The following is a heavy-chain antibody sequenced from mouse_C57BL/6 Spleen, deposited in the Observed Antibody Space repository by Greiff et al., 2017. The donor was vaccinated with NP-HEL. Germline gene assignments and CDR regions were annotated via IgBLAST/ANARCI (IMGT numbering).Heavy chain of an antibody. CDR3: ASGVTTVVPHWYFDV. D-gene: IGHD1-1*01. J-gene: IGHJ1*03. Sequence: EVKLQESVAELVRPGASVKLSCTASGFNIKNTYMHWVKQRPEQGLEWIGRIDPANGNTKYAPKFQGKATITADTSSNTAYLQLSSLTSEDTAIYYCASGVTTVVPHWYFDVWGTGTTVTVSS. CDR2: IDPANGNT. V-gene: IGHV14-3*01. CDR1: GFNIKNTY.